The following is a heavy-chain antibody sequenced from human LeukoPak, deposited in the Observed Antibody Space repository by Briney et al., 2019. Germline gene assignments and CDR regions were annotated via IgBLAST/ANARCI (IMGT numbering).Heavy chain of an antibody. CDR3: ARDHRYAFDN. Sequence: SETLSLTCAVYGGSFSGYYWSWIRQPPGKGLEWIGEINHSGSTNYNPSLKSRVTISVDTSKNQFSLKLSSVTAADTAVYYCARDHRYAFDNWGQGTLVTVSS. V-gene: IGHV4-34*01. D-gene: IGHD1-1*01. CDR2: INHSGST. CDR1: GGSFSGYY. J-gene: IGHJ4*02.